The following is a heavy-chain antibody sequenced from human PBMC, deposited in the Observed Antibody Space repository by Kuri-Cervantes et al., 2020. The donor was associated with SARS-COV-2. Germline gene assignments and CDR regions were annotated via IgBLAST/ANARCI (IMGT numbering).Heavy chain of an antibody. J-gene: IGHJ4*02. CDR3: ARDGDNFNPFDY. CDR1: GFTLSTYA. D-gene: IGHD5-24*01. V-gene: IGHV3-23*01. CDR2: IRGTGFNT. Sequence: GGSLRFSGTASGFTLSTYAFSWVRQAPGKGLEWVSFIRGTGFNTDYAASVKGRFTISRDNSKTTLYLQMNSLRSEDTARYYWARDGDNFNPFDYWGQGILVTVSS.